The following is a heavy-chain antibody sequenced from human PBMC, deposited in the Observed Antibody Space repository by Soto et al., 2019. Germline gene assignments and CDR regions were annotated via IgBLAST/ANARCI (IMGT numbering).Heavy chain of an antibody. J-gene: IGHJ4*02. Sequence: QVQLVQSGAEVKKPGASVKVSCKASGYTFTSYYMHWVRQAPGQGLEWMGIINPSGVTSYAQNFQGRVTMTRDTCTSTVCMGLSSLRSEDTAVYYCARVYCSGGGCYGVDSWGQGTLVTVSS. CDR1: GYTFTSYY. V-gene: IGHV1-46*01. D-gene: IGHD2-15*01. CDR3: ARVYCSGGGCYGVDS. CDR2: INPSGVT.